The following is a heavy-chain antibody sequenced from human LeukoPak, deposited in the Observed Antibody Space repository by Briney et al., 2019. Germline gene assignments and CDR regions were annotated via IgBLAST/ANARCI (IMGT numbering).Heavy chain of an antibody. V-gene: IGHV1-8*01. CDR1: GYTFTSYY. CDR2: MDPNSGNT. Sequence: ASVKVSCTASGYTFTSYYINWVRQATGQGLEWVGWMDPNSGNTGYAQKLQGRVTMTRNTSISTAYMELSSLRSEDTAVYYCARGEPYSSGGPAEIRYNWFDPWGQGTLVTVSS. D-gene: IGHD6-19*01. J-gene: IGHJ5*02. CDR3: ARGEPYSSGGPAEIRYNWFDP.